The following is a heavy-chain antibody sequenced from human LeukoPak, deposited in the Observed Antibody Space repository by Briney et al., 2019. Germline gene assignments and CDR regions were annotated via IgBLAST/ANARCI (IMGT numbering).Heavy chain of an antibody. CDR1: GGSISSSNYY. J-gene: IGHJ6*03. CDR2: IDTSGST. Sequence: PSETLSLTCSVSGGSISSSNYYWSWIRQPAGKGLEWIGRIDTSGSTNYNPSLKSRVTMSVDTSKNQFSLKLTSVTAADTALYFCARDRRSATVNNYYYYYMDVWGKGTTVTVSS. V-gene: IGHV4-61*02. CDR3: ARDRRSATVNNYYYYYMDV. D-gene: IGHD4-11*01.